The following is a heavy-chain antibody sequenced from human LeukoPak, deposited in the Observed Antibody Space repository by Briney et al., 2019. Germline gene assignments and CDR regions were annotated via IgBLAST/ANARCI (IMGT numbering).Heavy chain of an antibody. CDR3: ATLRSWSPDYFDH. CDR2: IYYSGST. V-gene: IGHV4-59*12. J-gene: IGHJ4*02. Sequence: SETLSLTCTVSGGSISSYYWSWIRQPPGKGLEWIGYIYYSGSTNYNPSLKSRVTISVDTSKNHFSLKLRSVTAADTAVYYCATLRSWSPDYFDHWGQGTLVTVSS. CDR1: GGSISSYY. D-gene: IGHD1-26*01.